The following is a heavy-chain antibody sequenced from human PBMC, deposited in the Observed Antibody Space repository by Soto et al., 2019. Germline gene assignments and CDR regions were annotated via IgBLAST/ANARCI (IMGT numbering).Heavy chain of an antibody. J-gene: IGHJ4*02. CDR3: ARDSPIGSTFSGYDAIDS. Sequence: QVQLVQSGAEVKKPGSSVKVSCKASGGAFTNDIITWVRQAPGQGLEWMGRIIPILDITNYAQKFQGRVTITADKSTSTAYMELNSLISEDTAVYYCARDSPIGSTFSGYDAIDSWGQGTLVTVSS. CDR1: GGAFTNDI. V-gene: IGHV1-69*08. CDR2: IIPILDIT. D-gene: IGHD5-12*01.